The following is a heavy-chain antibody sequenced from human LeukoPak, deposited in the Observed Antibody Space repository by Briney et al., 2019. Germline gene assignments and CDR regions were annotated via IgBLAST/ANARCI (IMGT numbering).Heavy chain of an antibody. CDR1: GFTFSSYA. Sequence: GGSLRLSCAASGFTFSSYAMSWVRQAPGKGLEWVSAISGSGGSTYYADSVKGRFTISRDNSKNTLYLQMNSLRAEDTAVYYCAKDLGGRYSSGWFGPGYFDYWGQGTLDTVSS. CDR3: AKDLGGRYSSGWFGPGYFDY. J-gene: IGHJ4*02. V-gene: IGHV3-23*01. CDR2: ISGSGGST. D-gene: IGHD6-19*01.